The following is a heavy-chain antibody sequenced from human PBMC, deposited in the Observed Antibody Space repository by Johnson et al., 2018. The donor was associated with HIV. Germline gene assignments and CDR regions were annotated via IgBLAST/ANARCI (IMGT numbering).Heavy chain of an antibody. CDR3: TTDLVTPHAFDI. CDR1: EITFHDQG. J-gene: IGHJ3*02. V-gene: IGHV3-15*01. D-gene: IGHD4-23*01. CDR2: IKSKTDGGTT. Sequence: VQLVESGGGVVRPGGSQRLSCEASEITFHDQGMKWVRQTPGKGLEWVGRIKSKTDGGTTDYAAPVKGRFTISRDDSKNTLYLQMNSLKTEDTAVYYCTTDLVTPHAFDIWGQGTMVTVSS.